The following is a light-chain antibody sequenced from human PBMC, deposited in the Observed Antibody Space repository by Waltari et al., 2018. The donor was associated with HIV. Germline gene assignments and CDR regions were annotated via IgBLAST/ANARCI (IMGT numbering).Light chain of an antibody. V-gene: IGLV2-8*01. CDR1: SSDVGGYEY. CDR3: ASYGDTNRVL. CDR2: EVN. Sequence: QSALTQPPSASGSLGQSVTISCTGTSSDVGGYEYVSWYQQHPDKAPKLIIYEVNNRPSGVPARFSGSKSDHTASLTVAGLQDDDEAHYYCASYGDTNRVLFGGGTRVTVL. J-gene: IGLJ6*01.